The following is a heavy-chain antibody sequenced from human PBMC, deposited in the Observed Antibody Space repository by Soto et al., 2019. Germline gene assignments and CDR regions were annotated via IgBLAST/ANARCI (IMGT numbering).Heavy chain of an antibody. CDR2: VSHDGRNT. V-gene: IGHV3-33*05. J-gene: IGHJ4*02. CDR1: SDYA. Sequence: SDYAMHWVRQAPGKGLEWVAVVSHDGRNTHYADSVKGRFTISRDNAKNSLYLQMNSLRAEDTAVYYCARDPDLEYCSSTSCYNYWGQGTLVTVSS. CDR3: ARDPDLEYCSSTSCYNY. D-gene: IGHD2-2*02.